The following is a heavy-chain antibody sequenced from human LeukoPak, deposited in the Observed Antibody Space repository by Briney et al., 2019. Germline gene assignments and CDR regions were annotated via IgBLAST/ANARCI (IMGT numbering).Heavy chain of an antibody. CDR1: GYTFTGYY. Sequence: ASVKVSCKASGYTFTGYYMHWVRQAPGQGLEWMGWINPNNGGTNYAQNFQDRVTMTRGTSINTAYMELSRLRSDDTAVYYCARDQNYYDSSGYFGIDYWGQGTLVTVSS. V-gene: IGHV1-2*02. D-gene: IGHD3-22*01. CDR3: ARDQNYYDSSGYFGIDY. CDR2: INPNNGGT. J-gene: IGHJ4*02.